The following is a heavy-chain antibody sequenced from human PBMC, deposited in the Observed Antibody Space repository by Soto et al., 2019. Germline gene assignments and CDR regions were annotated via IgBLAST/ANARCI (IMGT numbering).Heavy chain of an antibody. CDR1: GGSISSGGYS. CDR3: ARGPYSGSYYYYYGMDV. CDR2: IYHSGST. Sequence: PSETLSLTCAVSGGSISSGGYSWSWIRQPPGKGLEWIGYIYHSGSTYYNPSPKSRVTISVDRSKNQFSLKLSSVTAADTAVYYCARGPYSGSYYYYYGMDVWGQGTTVTVSS. V-gene: IGHV4-30-2*01. J-gene: IGHJ6*02. D-gene: IGHD5-12*01.